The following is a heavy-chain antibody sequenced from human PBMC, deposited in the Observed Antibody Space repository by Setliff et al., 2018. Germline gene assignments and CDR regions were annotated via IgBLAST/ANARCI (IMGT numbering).Heavy chain of an antibody. Sequence: GVLSLSCAASRFTFSNYWMSWVRQAPGKGLEWVANIKEDGSEKYYVDSVKGRFTISRDNAKNSLDLQMDSLRAEDTAVYYCVRDRWKVVVNRGDDAFDLWGQGTMVTVSS. V-gene: IGHV3-7*01. CDR3: VRDRWKVVVNRGDDAFDL. CDR1: RFTFSNYW. CDR2: IKEDGSEK. D-gene: IGHD2-15*01. J-gene: IGHJ3*01.